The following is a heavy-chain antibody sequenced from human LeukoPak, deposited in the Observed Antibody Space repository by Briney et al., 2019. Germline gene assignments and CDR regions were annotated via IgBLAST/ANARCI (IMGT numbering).Heavy chain of an antibody. CDR3: TRRIDATYYCDSSGYYSVDFDY. V-gene: IGHV3-73*01. J-gene: IGHJ4*02. CDR2: IRSKVNSYAT. CDR1: GFTVRSIH. D-gene: IGHD3-22*01. Sequence: GGSLRLSCAVSGFTVRSIHMAWVRQASGKGLEWVGRIRSKVNSYATAYAASVKGRFTISRDDSKNTAYLQMNSLKTEDTAVYYCTRRIDATYYCDSSGYYSVDFDYWGQGTLVTVSS.